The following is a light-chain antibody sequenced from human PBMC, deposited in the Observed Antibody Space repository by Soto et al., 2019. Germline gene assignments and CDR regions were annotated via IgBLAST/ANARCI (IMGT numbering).Light chain of an antibody. CDR1: QAIRND. J-gene: IGKJ4*01. CDR2: AAS. V-gene: IGKV1-17*01. CDR3: QQANSFPLT. Sequence: DIQMTQSPSSLAASVGDRITISGRASQAIRNDLAWFQQTPGKAPKRLIYAASTLHNGVPSRFSGSGSGTDFTLTIRSLQPEDFATYYCQQANSFPLTFGGGTKVDI.